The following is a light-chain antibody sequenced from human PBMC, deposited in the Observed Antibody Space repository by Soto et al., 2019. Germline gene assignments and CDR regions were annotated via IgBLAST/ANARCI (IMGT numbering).Light chain of an antibody. CDR1: QSISSW. V-gene: IGKV1-5*03. J-gene: IGKJ1*01. CDR3: QWYNTYSRT. Sequence: DIQMTQSPSTLSASVGDRVTITCRASQSISSWLAWYQQKPGRAPKLLIYKATDLKSGVPSRFSGNGSETEFTLTISSLQPDDFATYYCQWYNTYSRTFGQGTKVEIK. CDR2: KAT.